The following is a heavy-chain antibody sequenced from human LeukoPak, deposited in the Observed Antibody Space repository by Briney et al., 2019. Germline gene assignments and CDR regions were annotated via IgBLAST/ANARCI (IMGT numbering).Heavy chain of an antibody. Sequence: QPGGSLILSWASSGFTFSGYDMSGVRQAPGKGLGWVSASGGDGGSTYADSVKGRFTISRDNSKNTLYLQMNSLRAEDTATYYCAKALKYWYFDLWGRGNLVTVSS. CDR2: SGGDGGST. CDR3: AKALKYWYFDL. CDR1: GFTFSGYD. V-gene: IGHV3-23*01. J-gene: IGHJ2*01.